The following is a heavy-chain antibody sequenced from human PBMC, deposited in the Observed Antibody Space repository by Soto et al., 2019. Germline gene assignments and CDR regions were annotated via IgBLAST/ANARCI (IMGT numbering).Heavy chain of an antibody. Sequence: SGPTLVNATQTLTLTCTFSGFSLTSVGLGVAWIRQPPGKAPEWLALIYGDDDKRFRPSLKNRLSITRDNSRNEVVLKMTKMDPVDTATFFCAHKHAATWLFDYWGQGILVTVSS. CDR1: GFSLTSVGLG. V-gene: IGHV2-5*02. J-gene: IGHJ4*02. CDR3: AHKHAATWLFDY. CDR2: IYGDDDK. D-gene: IGHD2-2*01.